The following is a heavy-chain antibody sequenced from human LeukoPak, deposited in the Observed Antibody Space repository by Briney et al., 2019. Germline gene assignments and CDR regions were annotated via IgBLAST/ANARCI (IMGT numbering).Heavy chain of an antibody. CDR3: ARAFWYYDFWSGYYLYYMDV. D-gene: IGHD3-3*01. J-gene: IGHJ6*03. CDR2: IYYSGST. V-gene: IGHV4-59*11. Sequence: SETLSLTCTVSGGSISSHYWSWIRQPPGKGLEWIGYIYYSGSTNYNPSLKSRVTISVDTSKNQFSLKLSSVTAADTAVYYCARAFWYYDFWSGYYLYYMDVWGKGTTVTVSS. CDR1: GGSISSHY.